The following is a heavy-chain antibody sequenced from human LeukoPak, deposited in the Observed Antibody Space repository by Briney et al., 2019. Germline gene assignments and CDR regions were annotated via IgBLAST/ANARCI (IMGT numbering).Heavy chain of an antibody. J-gene: IGHJ4*02. CDR3: AADGRDDQWLVLDY. V-gene: IGHV3-21*01. CDR2: ISSSSAYI. CDR1: TFTFSAYA. Sequence: GGSLRLACAASTFTFSAYAMNWVRQAPGKGPEWVSSISSSSAYIYYADSVKGRFTISRDNAKNSLFLQMDSLRAEDTAVYYCAADGRDDQWLVLDYWGQGTLVTVSS. D-gene: IGHD6-19*01.